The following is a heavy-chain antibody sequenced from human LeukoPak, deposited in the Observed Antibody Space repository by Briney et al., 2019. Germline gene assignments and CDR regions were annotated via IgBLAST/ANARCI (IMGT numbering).Heavy chain of an antibody. CDR2: IIPIFGTA. Sequence: HWASVKVSCKASGGTFSSYAISWVRQAPGQGLEWMGGIIPIFGTANYAQKFQGRVTITADESTSTAYMELSSLRSEDTAVYYCARDLGGGYYDSSGYYDYWGQGTLVTVSS. D-gene: IGHD3-22*01. CDR1: GGTFSSYA. CDR3: ARDLGGGYYDSSGYYDY. V-gene: IGHV1-69*13. J-gene: IGHJ4*02.